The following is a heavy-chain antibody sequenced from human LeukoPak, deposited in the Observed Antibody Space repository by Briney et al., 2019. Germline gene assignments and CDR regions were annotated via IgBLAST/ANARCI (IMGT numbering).Heavy chain of an antibody. V-gene: IGHV3-23*01. D-gene: IGHD3-22*01. CDR2: ISGSGGST. Sequence: PGVSLRLSCAASGFSFSSNAMSWVRQCPGKGLEWFSGISGSGGSTVYADSVKGRFTISRDNSKNTLYLQMNSLRAEDTAVYYCAKSDYYDSSGHPSSFEYWGQGTLVTVSS. CDR1: GFSFSSNA. CDR3: AKSDYYDSSGHPSSFEY. J-gene: IGHJ4*02.